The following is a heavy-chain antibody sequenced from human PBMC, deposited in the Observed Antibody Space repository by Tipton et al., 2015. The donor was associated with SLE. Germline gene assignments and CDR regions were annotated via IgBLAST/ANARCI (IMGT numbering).Heavy chain of an antibody. CDR1: GYSISSGYY. Sequence: TLSLTCAVSGYSISSGYYWGWIRQPPGKGLEWIGSIYYSGSTYYNPSLKSRVTISVDTSKNQFSLKLSSVTAADTAVYYCARGDDAFDIWGQGTMVTVSS. J-gene: IGHJ3*02. CDR3: ARGDDAFDI. CDR2: IYYSGST. V-gene: IGHV4-38-2*01. D-gene: IGHD3-10*01.